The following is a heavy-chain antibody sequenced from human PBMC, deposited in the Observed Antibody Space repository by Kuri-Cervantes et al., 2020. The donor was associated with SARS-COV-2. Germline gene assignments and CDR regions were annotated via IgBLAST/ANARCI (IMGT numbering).Heavy chain of an antibody. V-gene: IGHV1-69*10. Sequence: SSVTVSCKPSGGTFSSYAISWVRQAPGQGLDWMGGIIPILGIANYAQKFQGRVTITADKSTSTAYMELSSLRSEDTAVYYCARGVAVAGTYAFDIWGQGTMVTVSS. J-gene: IGHJ3*02. CDR3: ARGVAVAGTYAFDI. D-gene: IGHD6-19*01. CDR2: IIPILGIA. CDR1: GGTFSSYA.